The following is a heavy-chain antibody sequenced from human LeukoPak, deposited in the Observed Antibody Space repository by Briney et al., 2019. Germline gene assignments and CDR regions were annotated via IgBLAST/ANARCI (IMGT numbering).Heavy chain of an antibody. V-gene: IGHV4-39*07. Sequence: SETLSLTCTVSGGSISSSSYYWGWIRQPPGKGLEWIGSIYYSGSTYYNPSLKSRVTISVDTSKNQFSLQLSSVTAADTAVYYCAKDSSRGAHLFDYWGQGTLVTVSS. D-gene: IGHD2-2*01. CDR2: IYYSGST. CDR1: GGSISSSSYY. J-gene: IGHJ4*02. CDR3: AKDSSRGAHLFDY.